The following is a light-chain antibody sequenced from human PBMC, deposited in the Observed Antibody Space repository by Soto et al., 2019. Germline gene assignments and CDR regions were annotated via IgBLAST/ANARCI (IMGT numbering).Light chain of an antibody. J-gene: IGKJ1*01. CDR3: QQYYRPWT. V-gene: IGKV4-1*01. CDR2: WAS. CDR1: QSVLSSSNNKNY. Sequence: DIVMTQSPDSLAVSLGERATINCKSSQSVLSSSNNKNYLAWYQQKPGQPPKLLIYWASTRESGVPDRFSGSGSGTDFTLTISSLQAEDVAVYYCQQYYRPWTFGQGTKVEI.